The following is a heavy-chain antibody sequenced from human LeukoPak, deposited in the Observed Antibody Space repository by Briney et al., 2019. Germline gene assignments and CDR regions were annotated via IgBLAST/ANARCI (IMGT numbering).Heavy chain of an antibody. Sequence: GGSLRLSCAASGFTLSSYAMTWVRQAPGKGLECVSVISGSGDATNYADSVKGRFTISRDNSKSTLYVQMNSLRAEDTAVYYCAKSTSFYLDSWGQGTLVTVSS. V-gene: IGHV3-23*01. CDR1: GFTLSSYA. CDR2: ISGSGDAT. J-gene: IGHJ4*02. CDR3: AKSTSFYLDS.